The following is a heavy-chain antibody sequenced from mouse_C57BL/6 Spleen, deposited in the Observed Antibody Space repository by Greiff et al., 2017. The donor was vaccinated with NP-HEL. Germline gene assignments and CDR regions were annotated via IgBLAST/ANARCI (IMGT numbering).Heavy chain of an antibody. CDR3: ARNYDYDWFAY. CDR2: IYPGSGNT. CDR1: GYTFTDYY. Sequence: QVQLKESGAELVRPGASVKLSCKASGYTFTDYYINWVKQRPGQGLEWIARIYPGSGNTSYNEKFKGKATLTAEKSSSTAYMQLSSLTSEDSAVYFCARNYDYDWFAYWGQGTLVTVSA. D-gene: IGHD2-4*01. J-gene: IGHJ3*01. V-gene: IGHV1-76*01.